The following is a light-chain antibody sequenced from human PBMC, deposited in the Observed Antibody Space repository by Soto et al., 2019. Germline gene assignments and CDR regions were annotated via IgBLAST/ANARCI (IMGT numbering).Light chain of an antibody. CDR2: GAS. CDR3: QQYGSSRT. CDR1: QSVSSSY. Sequence: ESVLTQSPGTLCLSPGERATLSCRASQSVSSSYLAWYQQKPCQAPRLLIYGASSRATGIPDRFSGSGSGTDFTLTISRLEPEDFAVYYCQQYGSSRTFGQGTKVDIK. J-gene: IGKJ1*01. V-gene: IGKV3-20*01.